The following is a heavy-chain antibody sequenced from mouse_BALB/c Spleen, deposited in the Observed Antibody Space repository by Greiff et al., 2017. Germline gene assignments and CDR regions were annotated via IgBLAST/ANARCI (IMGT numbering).Heavy chain of an antibody. CDR1: GYSITSDYA. V-gene: IGHV3-2*02. CDR2: ISYSGST. Sequence: EVQLVESGPGLVKPSQSLSLTCTVTGYSITSDYAWNWIRQFPGNKLEWMGYISYSGSTSYNPSLKSRISITRDTSKNQFFLQLNSVTTEDTATYYCARGNSPFAYWGQGTLVTVSA. CDR3: ARGNSPFAY. J-gene: IGHJ3*01.